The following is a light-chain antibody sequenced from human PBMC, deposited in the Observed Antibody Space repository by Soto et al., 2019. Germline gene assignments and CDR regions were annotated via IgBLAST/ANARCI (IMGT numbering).Light chain of an antibody. V-gene: IGLV2-14*01. CDR1: SSDVGHYNY. Sequence: QSALTQPASVSGSPGQSITISCTGTSSDVGHYNYVSWYQQHPGKAPKLMIYEVSNRPSGVSNRFFGSKSGNTASLTISGLQAEDEADYYCSPYTSSSTLYVFGTGTKLTVL. CDR3: SPYTSSSTLYV. CDR2: EVS. J-gene: IGLJ1*01.